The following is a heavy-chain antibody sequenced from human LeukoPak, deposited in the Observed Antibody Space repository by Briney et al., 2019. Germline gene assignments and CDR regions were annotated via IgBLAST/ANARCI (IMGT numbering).Heavy chain of an antibody. CDR2: IRSKAYGGTT. V-gene: IGHV3-49*04. CDR1: GFTFGDYA. CDR3: TAYDPSDYYGMDV. Sequence: GGSLRLSCTASGFTFGDYAMTWVRQGPGKGLEWVGFIRSKAYGGTTDFAASVKGRFIISRDDSKSVAYLQMTSLKTEDTAVYYCTAYDPSDYYGMDVWGQGTTVTVS. J-gene: IGHJ6*02. D-gene: IGHD5-12*01.